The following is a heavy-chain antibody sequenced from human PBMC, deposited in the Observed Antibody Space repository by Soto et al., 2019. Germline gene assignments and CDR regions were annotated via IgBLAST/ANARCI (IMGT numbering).Heavy chain of an antibody. D-gene: IGHD6-19*01. CDR2: TYYRSNWRH. V-gene: IGHV6-1*01. J-gene: IGHJ4*02. CDR3: ARGVAGSGFDL. CDR1: GDSVSSNTAA. Sequence: QTLSLPCAISGDSVSSNTAAWNWIRSSPSRGLEWLGRTYYRSNWRHDYAVSVKSRITVNPDTSKNHSSLQLNSVTPDDTAVYYCARGVAGSGFDLWGQGTRVTVS.